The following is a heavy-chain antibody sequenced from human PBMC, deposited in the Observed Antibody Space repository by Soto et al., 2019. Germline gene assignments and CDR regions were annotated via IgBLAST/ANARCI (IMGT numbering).Heavy chain of an antibody. CDR1: GFTFSSYA. J-gene: IGHJ4*02. CDR2: VSIGGST. CDR3: AKRRGAGGHFDY. D-gene: IGHD2-15*01. Sequence: VQLLESGGGLVQPEGSLRLSCAASGFTFSSYAMGWVRQGPGKGLEWVAVVSIGGSTHYADSVRGRFTISRDNSNSTLSLQMNSLTAEDTAVYFCAKRRGAGGHFDYWGQGALVTVSS. V-gene: IGHV3-23*01.